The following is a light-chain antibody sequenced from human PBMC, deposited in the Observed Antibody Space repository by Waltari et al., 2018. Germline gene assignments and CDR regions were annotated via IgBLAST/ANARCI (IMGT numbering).Light chain of an antibody. CDR2: DAS. CDR1: QSVSRT. V-gene: IGKV3-20*01. Sequence: EIVLTQSPGTLSLSPGERATLSCRASQSVSRTLAWYQQKPGQAPRLLIYDASNRATGIPDRFSGSGSETDFSLTISRLEPEGFAVYYCQKYGTLPATFGQGTKVEVK. J-gene: IGKJ1*01. CDR3: QKYGTLPAT.